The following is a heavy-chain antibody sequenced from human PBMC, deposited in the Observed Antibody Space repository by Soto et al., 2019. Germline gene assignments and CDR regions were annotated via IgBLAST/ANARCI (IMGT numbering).Heavy chain of an antibody. CDR1: GFTFSTNA. Sequence: GGSLRLSCVGSGFTFSTNAMSWVRQAPGKGLEWVAVISYDGSNKYYADSVKGRFTISRDNSKNTLYLQMNSLRAEDTAVYYCAREPYGSGHYSNLDYWGQGTLVTVSS. CDR2: ISYDGSNK. CDR3: AREPYGSGHYSNLDY. J-gene: IGHJ4*02. D-gene: IGHD3-22*01. V-gene: IGHV3-30-3*01.